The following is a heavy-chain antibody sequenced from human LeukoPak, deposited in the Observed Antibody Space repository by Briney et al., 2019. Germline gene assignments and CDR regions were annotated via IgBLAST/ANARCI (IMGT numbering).Heavy chain of an antibody. J-gene: IGHJ4*02. Sequence: GGSLRLSCAASGFTFSTYGMHWVRQAPGKGLEWVSYLSSSSSTIYYADSVKGRFTISRDNAKNSLYLQMNSLRAEDTAVYYCARDKRGSGHWGIDYWGQGTLVTVSS. CDR1: GFTFSTYG. CDR3: ARDKRGSGHWGIDY. D-gene: IGHD6-19*01. CDR2: LSSSSSTI. V-gene: IGHV3-48*04.